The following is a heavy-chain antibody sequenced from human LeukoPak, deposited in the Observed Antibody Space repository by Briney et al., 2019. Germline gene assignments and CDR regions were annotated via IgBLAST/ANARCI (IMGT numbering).Heavy chain of an antibody. CDR3: ARDSVGFDP. Sequence: GASVKVSCKASGYTFTGYYLHWVRQAPGQGLEWMGWINPNSGGTNYAQKFQGRVTMTRDTSISKAYMELSSLRSDDTAVYYCARDSVGFDPWGQGTLVTVSS. J-gene: IGHJ5*02. V-gene: IGHV1-2*02. D-gene: IGHD4-23*01. CDR2: INPNSGGT. CDR1: GYTFTGYY.